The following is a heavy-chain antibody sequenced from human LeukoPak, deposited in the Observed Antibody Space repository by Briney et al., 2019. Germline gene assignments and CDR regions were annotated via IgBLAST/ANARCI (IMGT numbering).Heavy chain of an antibody. CDR1: GYTFTSYD. D-gene: IGHD3-3*01. Sequence: GASVKVSCKASGYTFTSYDINWVRQATGQGLEWMGWMNPNSGNTGYAQKFQGRVTMTRNTSISTAYMELSSLRSEDTAVYYCARGLNGYRSTIFGVNAYYYYYMDVWGKGTTVTVSS. J-gene: IGHJ6*03. CDR2: MNPNSGNT. V-gene: IGHV1-8*01. CDR3: ARGLNGYRSTIFGVNAYYYYYMDV.